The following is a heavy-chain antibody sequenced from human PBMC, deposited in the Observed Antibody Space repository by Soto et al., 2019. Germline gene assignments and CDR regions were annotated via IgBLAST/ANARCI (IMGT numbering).Heavy chain of an antibody. J-gene: IGHJ5*02. CDR1: GGSTRNYF. D-gene: IGHD3-9*01. V-gene: IGHV4-59*01. CDR3: ARYVNPYDTAVLFDP. Sequence: QVQLQESGQGLVKPSETLFVTCTVSGGSTRNYFWSWIRRPPGKGLQWIGCIYYSGTTNYNSSLKSRVTRSLDTSKNQSSLRLRSVTAADTAVYYCARYVNPYDTAVLFDPWGQGTLVTVSS. CDR2: IYYSGTT.